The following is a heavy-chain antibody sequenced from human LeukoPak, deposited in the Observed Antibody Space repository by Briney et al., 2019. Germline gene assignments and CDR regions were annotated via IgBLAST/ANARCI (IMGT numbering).Heavy chain of an antibody. CDR3: ARGVHSSSWYGY. V-gene: IGHV4-59*01. CDR2: IYYSGST. D-gene: IGHD6-13*01. Sequence: SETLSLTCTVSGGSISSYYWSWIRQPPGKGLEWIGYIYYSGSTNYNPSLKSRVTISVDTSKNQFSLKLSSVTAADTAVYYCARGVHSSSWYGYWGQGTLVTVSS. J-gene: IGHJ4*02. CDR1: GGSISSYY.